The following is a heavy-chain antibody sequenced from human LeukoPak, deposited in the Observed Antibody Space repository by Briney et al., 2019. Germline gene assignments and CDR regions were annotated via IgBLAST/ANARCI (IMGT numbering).Heavy chain of an antibody. Sequence: PGGSLRLSCAASGFTFSSYGMHWVRQAPGKGLEWVAFIRYDGSNKYYADSVKGRFTISRDNSKNTLYLQMNSLRAEDTAVYYCAGDNSGYDFFDYWGQGTLVTVSS. D-gene: IGHD5-12*01. CDR2: IRYDGSNK. CDR1: GFTFSSYG. V-gene: IGHV3-30*02. CDR3: AGDNSGYDFFDY. J-gene: IGHJ4*02.